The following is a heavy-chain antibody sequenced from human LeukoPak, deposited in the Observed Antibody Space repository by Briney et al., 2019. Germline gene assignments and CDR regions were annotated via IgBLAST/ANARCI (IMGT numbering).Heavy chain of an antibody. J-gene: IGHJ5*02. V-gene: IGHV4-31*03. CDR2: IYYSGST. D-gene: IGHD2-2*01. CDR1: GGSISSGGYY. CDR3: ARELPAAMPGWFDP. Sequence: SQTLSLTCTVSGGSISSGGYYWSWIRQHSGKGLEWIGYIYYSGSTYYNPSLKSRVTISVDTSKNQFSLKLSSVTAADTAVYYCARELPAAMPGWFDPWGQGTLVTVSS.